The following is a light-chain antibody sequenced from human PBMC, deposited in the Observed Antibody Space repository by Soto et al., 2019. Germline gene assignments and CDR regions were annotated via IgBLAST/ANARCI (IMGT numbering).Light chain of an antibody. J-gene: IGKJ5*01. Sequence: DGVMTKPPLTLTVTLGHPSSISCRSNQSLVYSDGSAYFSWYQQRPGRAPRRLIYRASSRDSGVPARFSGSGSGTDFALTISRVEADDVGVYYCKQATHWPITLGQGTRLEIK. CDR2: RAS. CDR1: QSLVYSDGSAY. V-gene: IGKV2-30*01. CDR3: KQATHWPIT.